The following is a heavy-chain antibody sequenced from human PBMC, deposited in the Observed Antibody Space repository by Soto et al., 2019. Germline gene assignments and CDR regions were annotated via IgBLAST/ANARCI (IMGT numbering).Heavy chain of an antibody. CDR1: GFTFSSYG. Sequence: GGSLRLSCAASGFTFSSYGMHWVRQAPGKGLEWVAVIWYDGSNKYYADSVKGRFTISRDNSKNTLYLQMNSLRAEDTAVYYCARGGSRGYDKDRQIDAFDIWGQGTMVTVSS. CDR2: IWYDGSNK. D-gene: IGHD5-12*01. V-gene: IGHV3-33*01. CDR3: ARGGSRGYDKDRQIDAFDI. J-gene: IGHJ3*02.